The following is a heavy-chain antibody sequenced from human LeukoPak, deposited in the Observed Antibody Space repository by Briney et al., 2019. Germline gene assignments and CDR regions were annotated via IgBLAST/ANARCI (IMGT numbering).Heavy chain of an antibody. CDR1: GFTFSSYW. J-gene: IGHJ4*02. Sequence: GGSLRLSCAASGFTFSSYWMNWVPQAPGKGLEWVANIKQDGSDKYYVDSVKGRFTISRDNAKNSLYLQMNSLRAEDTAVYYCARDYSASGAHDYWGQGTLVTVSS. V-gene: IGHV3-7*01. CDR2: IKQDGSDK. CDR3: ARDYSASGAHDY. D-gene: IGHD3-10*01.